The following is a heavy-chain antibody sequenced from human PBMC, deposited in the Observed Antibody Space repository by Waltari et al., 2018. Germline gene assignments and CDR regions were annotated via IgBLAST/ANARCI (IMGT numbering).Heavy chain of an antibody. J-gene: IGHJ5*02. CDR1: GYTLTKLS. D-gene: IGHD3-10*01. CDR2: YDPRDGEK. Sequence: QVQLVQSGAEVRKPGASVKVSCKVSGYTLTKLSIHWVRQTPGKGLEWMGGYDPRDGEKSYTRPSQGRVTLPDSSATDTAYIELSSLRYDDTAVYYCVTRIKKIVQGVILIEGPPPNWFDPWGPGTQVTVSS. V-gene: IGHV1-24*01. CDR3: VTRIKKIVQGVILIEGPPPNWFDP.